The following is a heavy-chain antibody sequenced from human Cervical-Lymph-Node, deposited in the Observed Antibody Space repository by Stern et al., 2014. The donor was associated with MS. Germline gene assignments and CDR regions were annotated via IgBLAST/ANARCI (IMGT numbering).Heavy chain of an antibody. CDR2: ISAYNGNT. CDR1: GSTFTSYG. CDR3: ARGLLGSENAFDI. V-gene: IGHV1-18*01. Sequence: QVQLEQSGPEVKKPAASVKVSCKASGSTFTSYGFSWVRQGPGHGLEWMGWISAYNGNTNDAQKLQGRVTMTTDTSTSTAYMELRSLRSDDTAVYYCARGLLGSENAFDIWGQGTMVTVSS. D-gene: IGHD2-15*01. J-gene: IGHJ3*02.